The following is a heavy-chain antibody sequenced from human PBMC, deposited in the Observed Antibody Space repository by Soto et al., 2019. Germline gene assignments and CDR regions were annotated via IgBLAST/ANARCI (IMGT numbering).Heavy chain of an antibody. CDR2: IWDDGSNK. D-gene: IGHD1-20*01. CDR3: ARDRGPFNWNDWPHYYYGMDV. Sequence: QVQLVESGGGVVQPGRSLRLSCAASGFTFSSYGMHWVRQAPGKGLEWGTVIWDDGSNKYYADSVKGRFTISRDNSKNTLYLQMNSLRAEDTAVYYCARDRGPFNWNDWPHYYYGMDVWGQGTTVTVSS. V-gene: IGHV3-33*01. CDR1: GFTFSSYG. J-gene: IGHJ6*02.